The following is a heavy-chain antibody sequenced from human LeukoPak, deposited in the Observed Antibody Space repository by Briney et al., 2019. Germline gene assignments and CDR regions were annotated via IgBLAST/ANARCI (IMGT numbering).Heavy chain of an antibody. D-gene: IGHD6-6*01. CDR3: ARQEAAPYFDY. CDR1: GFSFSNYW. J-gene: IGHJ4*02. Sequence: GESLKISCKGSGFSFSNYWIAWVRQMPGKGLEWMGIIFPDDSDTRYSPSFQGQVTISADKSINTAYLQWSSLKASDTAMYYCARQEAAPYFDYWGQGTLVTVSS. V-gene: IGHV5-51*01. CDR2: IFPDDSDT.